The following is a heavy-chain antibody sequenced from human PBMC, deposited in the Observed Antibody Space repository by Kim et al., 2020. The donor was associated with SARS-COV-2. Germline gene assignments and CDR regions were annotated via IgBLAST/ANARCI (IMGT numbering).Heavy chain of an antibody. V-gene: IGHV1-18*01. CDR2: ISAYNGNT. CDR1: GYTFTSYG. CDR3: ARQEAEYSSGWGDAFDI. D-gene: IGHD6-19*01. J-gene: IGHJ3*02. Sequence: ASVKVSCKASGYTFTSYGISWVRQAPGQGLEWMGWISAYNGNTNYAQKLQGRVTMTTDTSTSTAYMELRSLRSDDTAVYYCARQEAEYSSGWGDAFDIWGQGTMVTVSS.